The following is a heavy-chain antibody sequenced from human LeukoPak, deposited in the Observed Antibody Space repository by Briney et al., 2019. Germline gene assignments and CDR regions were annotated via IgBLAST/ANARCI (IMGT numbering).Heavy chain of an antibody. J-gene: IGHJ4*02. CDR1: GFAVSSNY. V-gene: IGHV3-66*01. D-gene: IGHD5-12*01. CDR3: AREAFSGYDYFDY. Sequence: SGGSLRLSCAASGFAVSSNYMSWVRQAPGKGLEWVSFIYSAGSTYYADSVKGRFTISRDNSKNTLYLQMNSLRAEDTAVYYCAREAFSGYDYFDYWGQGTLVTVSS. CDR2: IYSAGST.